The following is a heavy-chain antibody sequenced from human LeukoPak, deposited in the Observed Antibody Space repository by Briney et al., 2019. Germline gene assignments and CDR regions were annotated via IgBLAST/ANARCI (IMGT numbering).Heavy chain of an antibody. CDR1: GGSISYYY. CDR2: IYTSGRT. CDR3: ARLSTVTTSFDY. J-gene: IGHJ4*02. V-gene: IGHV4-4*07. Sequence: AETLSLTCTVSGGSISYYYWNWIRQPAGKVLEWIGRIYTSGRTYYNPSLRSRVTMSVDTSTNQFSLTLSSVTAADTAVYYCARLSTVTTSFDYWGQGTLVTVSS. D-gene: IGHD4-11*01.